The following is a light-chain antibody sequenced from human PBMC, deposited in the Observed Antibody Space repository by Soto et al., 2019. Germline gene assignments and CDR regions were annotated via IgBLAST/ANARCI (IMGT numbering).Light chain of an antibody. V-gene: IGLV1-40*01. CDR2: ANS. Sequence: QSVLTQPPSVSGAPGQRVTISCTGSSSNIGAGYDVHWYQQLPRRAPKLLIYANSNRPSGVPDRFSGSRSGTSASLAITGLQAEDEADYSCQSYDSSLSGFYVFGTGTKVTVL. CDR1: SSNIGAGYD. CDR3: QSYDSSLSGFYV. J-gene: IGLJ1*01.